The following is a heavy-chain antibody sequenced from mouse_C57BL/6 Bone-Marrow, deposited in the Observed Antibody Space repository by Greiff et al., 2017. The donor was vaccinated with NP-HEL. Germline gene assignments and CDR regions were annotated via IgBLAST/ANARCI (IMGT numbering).Heavy chain of an antibody. CDR3: SSRYWFAY. J-gene: IGHJ3*01. V-gene: IGHV1-81*01. Sequence: QVQLKESGAELARPGASVKLSCKASGYTFTSYGISWVKQRTGQGLEWIGEIYPRSGNTYYNEKFKGKATLTADKSSSAAYMELRSLTSEDSAVYFCSSRYWFAYWGQGTLVTVSA. CDR2: IYPRSGNT. CDR1: GYTFTSYG. D-gene: IGHD1-1*01.